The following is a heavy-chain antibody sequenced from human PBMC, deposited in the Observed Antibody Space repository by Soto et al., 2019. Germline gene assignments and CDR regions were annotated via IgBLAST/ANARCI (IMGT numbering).Heavy chain of an antibody. V-gene: IGHV3-15*07. CDR3: AALALKYCSGGYEFGD. CDR1: GFTFSNVW. D-gene: IGHD2-15*01. Sequence: EVQLVESGGGLVKPGGSLRLSCAASGFTFSNVWMNWVRQAPGKGLEWVGRIESKTDGGTTDYAARVKGRFTSSSDDSKITLYLQTDSLQSEDTAVYYCAALALKYCSGGYEFGDWGQGTLVTVSS. CDR2: IESKTDGGTT. J-gene: IGHJ4*02.